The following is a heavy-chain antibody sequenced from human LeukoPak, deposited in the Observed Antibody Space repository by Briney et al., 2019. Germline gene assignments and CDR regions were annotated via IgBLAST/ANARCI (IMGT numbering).Heavy chain of an antibody. V-gene: IGHV4-59*08. CDR3: ARQDSYYYYMDV. Sequence: SETLSLTCTVSGGSTSHYSWSWIRQPPGKGLEWIGYIFYSGSTDYNSALKSRVTISLDPSKNQFSLKLTSVTAADTAVYYCARQDSYYYYMDVWGKGTTVTVSS. J-gene: IGHJ6*03. CDR1: GGSTSHYS. CDR2: IFYSGST.